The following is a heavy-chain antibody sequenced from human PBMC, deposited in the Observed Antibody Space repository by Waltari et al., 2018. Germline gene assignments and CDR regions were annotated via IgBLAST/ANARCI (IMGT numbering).Heavy chain of an antibody. CDR2: IYHSWST. CDR3: ARDYDFWSGYYSRDWYFDL. CDR1: GYSIRLGSY. J-gene: IGHJ2*01. Sequence: QVQLQESGPGLGKPSETLSLTCTVSGYSIRLGSYWGWFRQPPGTGLEWIGSIYHSWSTYYNPSLKSRVTIAVDTSKNQFSLKLSSVTAADTAVYYCARDYDFWSGYYSRDWYFDLWGRGTLVTVSS. V-gene: IGHV4-38-2*02. D-gene: IGHD3-3*01.